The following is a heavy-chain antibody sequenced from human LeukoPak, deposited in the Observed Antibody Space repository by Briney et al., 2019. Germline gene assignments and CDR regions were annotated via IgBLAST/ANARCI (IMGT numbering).Heavy chain of an antibody. V-gene: IGHV3-66*01. Sequence: GGSLRLSCAASGFTVSSNYMSWVRQAPGKGLEWVSVIYSGGSTYYADSVKGRFTISRDNSKNTLYLQMNSLRAGDTAVYYCARATNYDSSGYYYPYWYFDLWGRGTLVTVSS. CDR1: GFTVSSNY. D-gene: IGHD3-22*01. J-gene: IGHJ2*01. CDR3: ARATNYDSSGYYYPYWYFDL. CDR2: IYSGGST.